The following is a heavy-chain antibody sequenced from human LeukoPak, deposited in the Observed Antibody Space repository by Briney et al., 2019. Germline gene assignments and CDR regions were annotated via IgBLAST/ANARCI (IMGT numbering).Heavy chain of an antibody. Sequence: GGSLRLSCAASGFTFSSYEMNWVRQAPGKGLEWISCISSSGSFIYYADSVKGRFTISRDNAKNSLYLQMTSLRAEDTAVYYCATSVKRGSSAYWGQRTLVTVSS. CDR1: GFTFSSYE. CDR2: ISSSGSFI. J-gene: IGHJ4*02. D-gene: IGHD5-12*01. CDR3: ATSVKRGSSAY. V-gene: IGHV3-48*03.